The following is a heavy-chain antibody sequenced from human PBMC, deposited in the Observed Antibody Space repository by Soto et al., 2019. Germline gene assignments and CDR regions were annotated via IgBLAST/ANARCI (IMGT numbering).Heavy chain of an antibody. CDR1: GGSISSSSYY. V-gene: IGHV4-39*07. J-gene: IGHJ4*02. CDR3: ARMTFDDYFDY. CDR2: IYYSGST. D-gene: IGHD2-21*02. Sequence: NPSETLSLTCTVSGGSISSSSYYWGWIRQPPGKGLEWIGSIYYSGSTNYNPSLKSRVTISVDTSKNQFSLKLSSVTAADTAVYYCARMTFDDYFDYWGQGTLVTVSS.